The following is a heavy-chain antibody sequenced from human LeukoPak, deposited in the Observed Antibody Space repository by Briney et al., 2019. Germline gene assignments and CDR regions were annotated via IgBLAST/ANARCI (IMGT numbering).Heavy chain of an antibody. CDR1: GYTFVAYY. J-gene: IGHJ6*03. Sequence: GASVKVSCKASGYTFVAYYIHWVRQAPGQGLEWLGWINPHSGGTTYAQKFQGRVTMTRDKSIRTAYMELNSLISDDTAVFYCARGPDFSLLRGLPGFYYYMDVWGKGTTVTVSS. CDR3: ARGPDFSLLRGLPGFYYYMDV. CDR2: INPHSGGT. D-gene: IGHD3-10*01. V-gene: IGHV1-2*02.